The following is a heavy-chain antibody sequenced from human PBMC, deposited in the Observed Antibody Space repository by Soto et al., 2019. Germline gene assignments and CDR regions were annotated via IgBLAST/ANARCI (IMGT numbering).Heavy chain of an antibody. J-gene: IGHJ5*02. Sequence: SETLSLTCAVSGGSISSGGYSWSWIRQPPGKGLEWIGYIYHSGSTYYNPSLKSRVTISVDTSKNQFSLKLSSVTAEDTAVYYCARVLVFYGGFDPWGQGTLVTVSS. CDR2: IYHSGST. D-gene: IGHD2-21*02. V-gene: IGHV4-30-2*01. CDR3: ARVLVFYGGFDP. CDR1: GGSISSGGYS.